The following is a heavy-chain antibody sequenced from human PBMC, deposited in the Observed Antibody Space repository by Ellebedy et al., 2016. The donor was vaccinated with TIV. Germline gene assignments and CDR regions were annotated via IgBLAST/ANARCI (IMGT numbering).Heavy chain of an antibody. J-gene: IGHJ5*02. CDR1: GYTFIDYG. V-gene: IGHV1-18*01. CDR2: ISTDNGNT. D-gene: IGHD2-15*01. Sequence: ASVKVSGKASGYTFIDYGISWVRQAPGQGLEWMGWISTDNGNTNYAQKVQGRITMTTDTATSTAYMEVRSLRSEDTAVYYCAKVGAAESVVVVAARDAWFDPWGPGSLVTVSS. CDR3: AKVGAAESVVVVAARDAWFDP.